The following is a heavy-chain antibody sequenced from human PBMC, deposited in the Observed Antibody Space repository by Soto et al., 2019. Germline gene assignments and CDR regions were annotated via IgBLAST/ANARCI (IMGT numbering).Heavy chain of an antibody. CDR1: GGSISSTNW. Sequence: QVQLQESGPGLVKPSGTLSLTCAVSGGSISSTNWWSWVRQPPGKGLEWIGQIYHSGNTNYNPSLKSRVTVSVDKSNSQFSLKLISVTVADTAVYYCARAGSGDCSGGSCYSGLYGMDVWGQGTTVTVSS. J-gene: IGHJ6*02. V-gene: IGHV4-4*02. CDR3: ARAGSGDCSGGSCYSGLYGMDV. CDR2: IYHSGNT. D-gene: IGHD2-15*01.